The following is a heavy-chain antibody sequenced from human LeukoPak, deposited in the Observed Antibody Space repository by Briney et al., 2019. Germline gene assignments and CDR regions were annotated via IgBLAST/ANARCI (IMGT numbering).Heavy chain of an antibody. CDR3: ELYSSAWPDY. D-gene: IGHD6-19*01. V-gene: IGHV1-18*01. CDR1: GYTFTSYG. J-gene: IGHJ4*02. CDR2: ISAYNGNT. Sequence: GASVKVSCTASGYTFTSYGISWVRQAPGQGLEWMGWISAYNGNTNYAQKLQGRVTMTTDTSTSTAYMELRSLRSDDTAVSYCELYSSAWPDYWGQGTLVTVSS.